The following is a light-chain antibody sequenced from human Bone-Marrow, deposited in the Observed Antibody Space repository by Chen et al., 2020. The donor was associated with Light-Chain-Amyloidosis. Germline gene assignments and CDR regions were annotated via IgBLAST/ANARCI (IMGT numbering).Light chain of an antibody. Sequence: QSVLTQPPPVSGAPGQRVTISCTGSTSNIGAGYGVHWYQQVPGTAPKLLIYGNTNRPSGVPDRFSASKSGTSASLAITGLQAEDEADYYCQSYDSSLSSSVFGGGTKLTVL. CDR3: QSYDSSLSSSV. CDR1: TSNIGAGYG. CDR2: GNT. J-gene: IGLJ2*01. V-gene: IGLV1-40*01.